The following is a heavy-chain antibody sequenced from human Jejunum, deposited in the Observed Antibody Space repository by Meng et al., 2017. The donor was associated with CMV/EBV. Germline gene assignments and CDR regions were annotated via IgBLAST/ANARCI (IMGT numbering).Heavy chain of an antibody. CDR3: ARGPVSSNWYKKENFDF. CDR1: SIGRGGYH. D-gene: IGHD6-13*01. Sequence: SIGRGGYHWSWVRQHPGKGLEWIGYIYYSGTTNYNPSLKSRLSMSVDTSKNQFSLKLSSVTAADTAVYYCARGPVSSNWYKKENFDFWGQGTLVTVSS. V-gene: IGHV4-31*02. CDR2: IYYSGTT. J-gene: IGHJ4*02.